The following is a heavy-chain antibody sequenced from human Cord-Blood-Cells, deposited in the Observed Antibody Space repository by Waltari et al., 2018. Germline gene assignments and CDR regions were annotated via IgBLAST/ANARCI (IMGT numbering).Heavy chain of an antibody. CDR2: ISGSGGST. V-gene: IGHV3-23*01. Sequence: EVQLLESGGGLVQPGGSLTLPCAASGFTFSSSAMSWVRPAPGRGVGWVSAISGSGGSTYYADSVKGRFTISRDNSKNTLYLQMNCLRAEDTAVYYCAKTGGYNWGMSNWYFDLWGRGTLVTVSS. D-gene: IGHD7-27*01. CDR1: GFTFSSSA. CDR3: AKTGGYNWGMSNWYFDL. J-gene: IGHJ2*01.